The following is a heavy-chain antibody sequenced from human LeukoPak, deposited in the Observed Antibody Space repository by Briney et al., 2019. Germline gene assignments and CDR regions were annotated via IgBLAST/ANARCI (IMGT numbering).Heavy chain of an antibody. J-gene: IGHJ3*02. CDR2: ISWNSGSI. Sequence: GGSLRLSCAASGFTFDDYAMHWVRQAPGKGLEWVSGISWNSGSIGYADSVKGRFTISRDNAKNSLYLQMNSLRAEDTALYYCAKDSVAAAGTEFDAFDIWGQGTMVTVSS. V-gene: IGHV3-9*01. CDR1: GFTFDDYA. D-gene: IGHD6-13*01. CDR3: AKDSVAAAGTEFDAFDI.